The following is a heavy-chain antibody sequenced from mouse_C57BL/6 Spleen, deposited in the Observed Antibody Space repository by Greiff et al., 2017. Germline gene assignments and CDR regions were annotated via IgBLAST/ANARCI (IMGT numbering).Heavy chain of an antibody. Sequence: QVQLKQSGAELVRPGASVTLSCKASGYTFTDYEMHWVKQTPVHGLEWIGAIDPETGGTAYNQKFKGKAILTADKSSSTAYMELRSLTSEDSAVYYCTRSHYGSSYWYFDGWGTGTTVTVSS. J-gene: IGHJ1*03. CDR2: IDPETGGT. CDR1: GYTFTDYE. V-gene: IGHV1-15*01. CDR3: TRSHYGSSYWYFDG. D-gene: IGHD1-1*01.